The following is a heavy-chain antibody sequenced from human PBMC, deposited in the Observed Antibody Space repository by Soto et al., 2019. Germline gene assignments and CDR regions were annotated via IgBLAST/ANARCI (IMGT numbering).Heavy chain of an antibody. CDR3: AKDARFSGYYSY. V-gene: IGHV3-23*01. Sequence: GSLRLSCAASGXTFSSYSMSWVHQAPGKGLEWVSAISGSGGSTYYADSVKGRFTISRDNYKNTLYLQMNSMRAEDTAVYYCAKDARFSGYYSYWGQGTLGTVSS. CDR2: ISGSGGST. J-gene: IGHJ4*02. D-gene: IGHD3-3*01. CDR1: GXTFSSYS.